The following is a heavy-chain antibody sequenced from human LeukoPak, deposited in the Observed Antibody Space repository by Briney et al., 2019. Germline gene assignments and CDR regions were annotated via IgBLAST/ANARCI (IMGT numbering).Heavy chain of an antibody. CDR3: ARRRHYDSSGYPFDY. J-gene: IGHJ4*02. Sequence: RAGGSLRLSCAASGLTFDDYGMSWVRQAPGKGLEWVSGINWNGGSTGYADSVKGRFTISRDNAKNSLYLQMNSLRAEDTALYHCARRRHYDSSGYPFDYWGQGTLVTVSS. CDR2: INWNGGST. CDR1: GLTFDDYG. V-gene: IGHV3-20*01. D-gene: IGHD3-22*01.